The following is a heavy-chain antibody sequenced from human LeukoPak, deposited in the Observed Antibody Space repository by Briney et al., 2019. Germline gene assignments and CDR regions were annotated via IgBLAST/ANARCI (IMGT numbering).Heavy chain of an antibody. CDR2: ISGSGGST. J-gene: IGHJ4*02. CDR3: ATSSGGSYTGVDY. D-gene: IGHD2-15*01. CDR1: GFTFSSYA. Sequence: PGGSLRLSCAASGFTFSSYAMSWVRQAPGKGLEWISAISGSGGSTYYADSVKGRFTISRDNSKNTLYLQMNSLRAEGTAVYYCATSSGGSYTGVDYWGQGTLVTVSS. V-gene: IGHV3-23*01.